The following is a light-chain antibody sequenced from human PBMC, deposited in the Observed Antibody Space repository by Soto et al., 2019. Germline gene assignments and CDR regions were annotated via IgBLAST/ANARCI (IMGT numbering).Light chain of an antibody. Sequence: IQLTQSPSSLSASVGDRVTITCRASQDISNYLNWYQQKPGKAPKLLIYAASTLQRGVPSRFSGSGSGTDFTLTISSLQPEDIATYYCQQLNNYPITFGQGTRLEI. J-gene: IGKJ5*01. V-gene: IGKV1-9*01. CDR1: QDISNY. CDR3: QQLNNYPIT. CDR2: AAS.